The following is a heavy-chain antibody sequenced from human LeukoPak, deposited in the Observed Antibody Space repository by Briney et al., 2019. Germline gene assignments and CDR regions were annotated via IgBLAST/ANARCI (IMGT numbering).Heavy chain of an antibody. CDR2: IWYDGSNK. D-gene: IGHD3-22*01. J-gene: IGHJ4*02. CDR1: GFTFSSYG. V-gene: IGHV3-33*01. CDR3: ARDGDYDSSGYVSH. Sequence: GRSLRLSCAASGFTFSSYGMHWVRQAPGKGLEWVAVIWYDGSNKYYADSVKGRFTISRDNSKNTLYLQMNSLRAEDTAVYYCARDGDYDSSGYVSHWGQGTLVTVSS.